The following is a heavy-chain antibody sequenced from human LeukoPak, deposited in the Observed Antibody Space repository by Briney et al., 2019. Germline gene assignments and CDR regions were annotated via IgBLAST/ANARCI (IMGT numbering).Heavy chain of an antibody. Sequence: SETLSLTCTVSGGSISSSSYYWGWIRQPPGKGLEWIGSIYYSGTTYYSPSLKSRVTISLDTSKNQFSLKLSSVTAADTAIYYCARDFSSSSTVYYYYYMDVWGKGTTVTVSS. V-gene: IGHV4-39*07. CDR3: ARDFSSSSTVYYYYYMDV. D-gene: IGHD6-6*01. J-gene: IGHJ6*03. CDR2: IYYSGTT. CDR1: GGSISSSSYY.